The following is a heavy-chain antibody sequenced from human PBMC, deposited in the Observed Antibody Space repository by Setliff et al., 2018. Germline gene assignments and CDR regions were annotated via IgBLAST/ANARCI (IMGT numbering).Heavy chain of an antibody. V-gene: IGHV1-2*06. CDR3: ARDRVWGTLDAFDI. CDR2: INANSGGT. CDR1: GYTFTLYY. J-gene: IGHJ3*02. D-gene: IGHD3-16*01. Sequence: ASVKVSCKASGYTFTLYYLHWVRQAPGQGLEWMGRINANSGGTNYAQKFQGRVTMTRDTSISTAYMDLNRLRSDDTAVYYCARDRVWGTLDAFDIWGQGTMVTVSS.